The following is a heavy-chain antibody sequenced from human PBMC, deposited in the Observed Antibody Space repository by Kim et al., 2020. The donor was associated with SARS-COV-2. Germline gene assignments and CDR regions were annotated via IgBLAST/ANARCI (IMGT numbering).Heavy chain of an antibody. D-gene: IGHD3-3*01. CDR3: ARRGDYTWIPFDY. V-gene: IGHV5-51*01. J-gene: IGHJ4*02. Sequence: RYTPYFQGQVTISAEKSITTAYLQWSSLKASDTAIYYCARRGDYTWIPFDYWGQGTLVTVSS.